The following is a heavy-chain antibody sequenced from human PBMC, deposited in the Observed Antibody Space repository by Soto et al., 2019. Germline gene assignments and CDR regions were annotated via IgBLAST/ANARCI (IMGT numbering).Heavy chain of an antibody. CDR1: GGSFSGYY. Sequence: SETLSLTCAVYGGSFSGYYWSWIRQPPGKGLEWIGEINHSGSTNYNPSLKSRVTISVDTSKNQFSLKLSSVTAADTAVYYCAGITMIARRMDVWGQGTTVPVSS. CDR2: INHSGST. D-gene: IGHD3-22*01. CDR3: AGITMIARRMDV. J-gene: IGHJ6*02. V-gene: IGHV4-34*01.